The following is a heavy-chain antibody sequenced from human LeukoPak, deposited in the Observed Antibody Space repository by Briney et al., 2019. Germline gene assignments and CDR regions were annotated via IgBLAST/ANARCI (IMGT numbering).Heavy chain of an antibody. D-gene: IGHD5-24*01. Sequence: SETLSLTCTGSGGSISSYYWSWIRQPAGKGLEWIGRIYTSGSTNYNPSLKSRVTMSVDTSKNQFSLKLSSVTAADTAVYYCAGGLEMATILAFDIWGQGTMVTVSS. J-gene: IGHJ3*02. CDR1: GGSISSYY. CDR3: AGGLEMATILAFDI. V-gene: IGHV4-4*07. CDR2: IYTSGST.